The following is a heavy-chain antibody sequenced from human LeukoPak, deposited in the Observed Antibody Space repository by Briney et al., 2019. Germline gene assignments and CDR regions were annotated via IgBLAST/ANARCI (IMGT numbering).Heavy chain of an antibody. CDR3: ARYDSTSWYGWFGP. CDR2: IYTSGST. Sequence: SETLSLTCTVSGGSISSYYWNWIRQPAGKGLEWIGRIYTSGSTNYNPSLKSRVTMSVDTSKNQFSLNLISVTAADTAVYYCARYDSTSWYGWFGPWGQGTLVTVSS. D-gene: IGHD6-13*01. V-gene: IGHV4-4*07. J-gene: IGHJ5*02. CDR1: GGSISSYY.